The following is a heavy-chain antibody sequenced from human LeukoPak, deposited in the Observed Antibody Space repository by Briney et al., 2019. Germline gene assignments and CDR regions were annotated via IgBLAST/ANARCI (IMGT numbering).Heavy chain of an antibody. CDR1: GYTFTSYG. V-gene: IGHV1-69*13. CDR3: AICGSYLEDYYYYYMDV. J-gene: IGHJ6*03. Sequence: SVKVSCKASGYTFTSYGISWVRQAPGQGLEWMGGIIPIFGTANYAQKFQGRVTITADESTSTAYMELSSLRSEDTAVYYCAICGSYLEDYYYYYMDVWGKGTTVTVSS. D-gene: IGHD1-26*01. CDR2: IIPIFGTA.